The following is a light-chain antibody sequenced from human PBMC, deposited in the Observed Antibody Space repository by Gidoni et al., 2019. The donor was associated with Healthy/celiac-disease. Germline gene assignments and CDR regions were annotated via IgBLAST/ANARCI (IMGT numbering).Light chain of an antibody. CDR2: DVS. Sequence: QSALTQPASVSWSPGQSITISCTGTSSDVGGYNYVSWYQQHPGKAPKPMIYDVSNRPSGVSNRFSGSKSGNTASMTISGLQAEDEADYYCSSYTSSSTLDWVFGGGTKLTVL. J-gene: IGLJ3*02. CDR3: SSYTSSSTLDWV. V-gene: IGLV2-14*03. CDR1: SSDVGGYNY.